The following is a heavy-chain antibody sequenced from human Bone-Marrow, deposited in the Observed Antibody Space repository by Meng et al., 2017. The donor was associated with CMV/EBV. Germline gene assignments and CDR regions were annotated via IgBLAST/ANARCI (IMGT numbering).Heavy chain of an antibody. V-gene: IGHV3-21*01. Sequence: GESLKISCAASGFTFSSYSMNWVRQAPGKGLEWVSSISSSSSYIYYADSVKGRFTISRDNSKNTLFLQMNNLRAEDTAVYYCARRGSSGSYYKGWFDSWGQGTLVTVSS. J-gene: IGHJ5*01. D-gene: IGHD3-10*01. CDR1: GFTFSSYS. CDR3: ARRGSSGSYYKGWFDS. CDR2: ISSSSSYI.